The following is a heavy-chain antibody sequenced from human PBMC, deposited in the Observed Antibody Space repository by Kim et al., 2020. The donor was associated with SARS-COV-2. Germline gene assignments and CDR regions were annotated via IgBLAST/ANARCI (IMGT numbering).Heavy chain of an antibody. J-gene: IGHJ4*01. CDR3: TRGVAGCVEAY. CDR1: GGSIRSDY. Sequence: SETLSLSCSVSGGSIRSDYWSWMRQPAGKGLEWIGRIYGHGETNYNPSFRRRVTMSLDTSKNQFSLKLTSVTAADTAAYYCTRGVAGCVEAYCGHGTLVT. CDR2: IYGHGET. V-gene: IGHV4-4*07. D-gene: IGHD2-15*01.